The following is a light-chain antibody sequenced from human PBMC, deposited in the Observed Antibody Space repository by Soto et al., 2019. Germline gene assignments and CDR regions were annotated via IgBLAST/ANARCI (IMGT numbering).Light chain of an antibody. J-gene: IGLJ1*01. CDR3: SSYTSGTTLYV. CDR1: SGDVGSYHL. CDR2: ASS. V-gene: IGLV2-14*02. Sequence: QSVLTQPASVSGSPGQSITISCTGTSGDVGSYHLVSWYQHHAGKAPRLMIYASSNRSSGVSHRFSGSRSGNTASLTISGLQAEDEADYYCSSYTSGTTLYVFGTGTKVTVL.